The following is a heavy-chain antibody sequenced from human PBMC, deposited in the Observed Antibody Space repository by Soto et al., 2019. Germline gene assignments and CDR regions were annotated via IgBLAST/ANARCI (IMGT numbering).Heavy chain of an antibody. Sequence: QVQLVQSGAEVKKPGSSVKVSCKASGGTFSSYTISWVRQAPGQGLEWMGRIIPILGIANYAQKFQGRVTITADKSTSTAYMELSSLRSEDTAVYYWARSRPDSSSLGMRDYWGQGTLVTVSS. CDR1: GGTFSSYT. D-gene: IGHD6-13*01. J-gene: IGHJ4*02. CDR3: ARSRPDSSSLGMRDY. V-gene: IGHV1-69*02. CDR2: IIPILGIA.